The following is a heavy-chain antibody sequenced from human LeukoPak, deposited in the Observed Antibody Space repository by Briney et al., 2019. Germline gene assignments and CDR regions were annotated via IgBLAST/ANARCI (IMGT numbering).Heavy chain of an antibody. CDR2: ISGSGSST. Sequence: GGSLRLSCAASGFTFSSYAMSWVRQAPGKGLEWVSVISGSGSSTYNADSVKGRFTMSRDNSKNTLYLQMNSLRAEDTAVYYCAKDRCSSGTCYSDYWGQGTLVTVSS. J-gene: IGHJ4*02. D-gene: IGHD2-15*01. CDR1: GFTFSSYA. V-gene: IGHV3-23*01. CDR3: AKDRCSSGTCYSDY.